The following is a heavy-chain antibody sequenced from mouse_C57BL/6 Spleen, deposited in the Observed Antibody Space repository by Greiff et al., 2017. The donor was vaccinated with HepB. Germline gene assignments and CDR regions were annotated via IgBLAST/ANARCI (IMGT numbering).Heavy chain of an antibody. D-gene: IGHD1-1*01. V-gene: IGHV5-17*01. CDR1: GFTFSDYG. CDR3: ARGYGSSHWYFDV. CDR2: ISSGSSTI. J-gene: IGHJ1*03. Sequence: EVMLVESGGGLVKPGGSLKLSCAASGFTFSDYGMHWVRQAPEKGLEWVAYISSGSSTIYYADTVKGRFTISRDNAKNTLFLQMTSLRSEDTAMYYCARGYGSSHWYFDVWGTGTTVTVSS.